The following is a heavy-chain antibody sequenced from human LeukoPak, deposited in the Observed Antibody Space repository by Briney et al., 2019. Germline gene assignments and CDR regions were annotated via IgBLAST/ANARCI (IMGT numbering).Heavy chain of an antibody. V-gene: IGHV1-18*01. CDR2: ISAYNGNT. CDR1: GYTFTSYG. J-gene: IGHJ5*02. D-gene: IGHD2-15*01. CDR3: ARDEYCSGGSCYYGSGP. Sequence: GASVKVSCKASGYTFTSYGISWARQAPGQGLEWMGWISAYNGNTNYAQKLQGRVTMTTDTSTSTAYMELRSLRSDDTAVYYCARDEYCSGGSCYYGSGPWGQGTLVTVSS.